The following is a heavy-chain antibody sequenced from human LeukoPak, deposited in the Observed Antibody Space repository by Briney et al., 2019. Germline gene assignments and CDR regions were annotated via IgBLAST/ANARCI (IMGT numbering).Heavy chain of an antibody. V-gene: IGHV4-4*07. CDR1: GGSISSYY. D-gene: IGHD1-26*01. Sequence: SETLSLTRTVSGGSISSYYWSWIRQPAGKGLEWIGRIYTSGSTNYNPSLKSRVTMSVDTSKNQFSLKLSSVTAADTAVYYCASSPLYSGSSYFGYWGQGTLVTVSS. CDR3: ASSPLYSGSSYFGY. CDR2: IYTSGST. J-gene: IGHJ4*02.